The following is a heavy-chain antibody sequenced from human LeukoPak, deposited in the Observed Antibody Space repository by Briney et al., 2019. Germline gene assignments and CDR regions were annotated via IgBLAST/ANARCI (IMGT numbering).Heavy chain of an antibody. Sequence: NPGGSLRLSCAASGFTFSDYYMSWIRQAPGKGLEWVSYISSSGSTIYYADSVKGRFTISRDNAKNSLYLQTNSLRAEDTAVYYCARDFGIAAAGFFDYWGQGTLVTVSS. V-gene: IGHV3-11*01. CDR3: ARDFGIAAAGFFDY. J-gene: IGHJ4*02. CDR1: GFTFSDYY. CDR2: ISSSGSTI. D-gene: IGHD6-13*01.